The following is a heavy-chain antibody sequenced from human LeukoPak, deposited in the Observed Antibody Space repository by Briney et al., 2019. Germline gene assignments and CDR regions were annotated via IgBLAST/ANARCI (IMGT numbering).Heavy chain of an antibody. V-gene: IGHV5-51*01. J-gene: IGHJ5*02. Sequence: GESLKISCKGSGYSFPNYRIGWVRQMPGKGLEWIGTIYPGDSDTRYSPSFQGQVTISVDKSIGTAYLQWSSLKASDPAMYYCARRRTLRLDAFDPWGQGTLVTVSS. CDR2: IYPGDSDT. CDR3: ARRRTLRLDAFDP. D-gene: IGHD5/OR15-5a*01. CDR1: GYSFPNYR.